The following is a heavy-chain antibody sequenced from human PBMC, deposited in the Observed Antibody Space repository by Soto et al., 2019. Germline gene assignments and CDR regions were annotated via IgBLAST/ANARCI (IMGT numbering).Heavy chain of an antibody. CDR2: MNPNSGNT. Sequence: ASVKVSCKASGYTFTSYDINWVRQATGQGLEWMGWMNPNSGNTGYAQKFQGRVTMTRNTSISTAYMELSSLRSEDTAVYYCARMGGYCISTSCYAKGYYYGMDVWGQGTTVTVSS. V-gene: IGHV1-8*01. CDR3: ARMGGYCISTSCYAKGYYYGMDV. D-gene: IGHD2-2*01. J-gene: IGHJ6*02. CDR1: GYTFTSYD.